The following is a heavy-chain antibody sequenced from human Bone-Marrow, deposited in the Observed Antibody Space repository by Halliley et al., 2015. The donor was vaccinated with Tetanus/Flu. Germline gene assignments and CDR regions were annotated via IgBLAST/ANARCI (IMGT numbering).Heavy chain of an antibody. D-gene: IGHD3-9*01. CDR3: ARCLHNTLTGKPEYHAMDV. CDR2: YDGLNK. J-gene: IGHJ6*02. Sequence: YDGLNKYYAESVKGRFTISRDNSSNMLYLEVNSLRVEDTAVYYCARCLHNTLTGKPEYHAMDVWGQGTTAKVFS. V-gene: IGHV3-30-3*01.